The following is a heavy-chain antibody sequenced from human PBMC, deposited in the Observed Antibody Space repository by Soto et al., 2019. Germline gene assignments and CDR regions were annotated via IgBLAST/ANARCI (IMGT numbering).Heavy chain of an antibody. D-gene: IGHD3-22*01. J-gene: IGHJ5*01. CDR2: IKRLTDGATT. V-gene: IGHV3-15*01. Sequence: GGSLRLSCAVSGIIFSNAWMNWVRQAPGKGLEWVARIKRLTDGATTDYAAPVRGRFTISRDDSKNVLYLQMNGLKSEDTGVYFCTSDLPDNWFDPWGRGTQVTVS. CDR1: GIIFSNAW. CDR3: TSDLPDNWFDP.